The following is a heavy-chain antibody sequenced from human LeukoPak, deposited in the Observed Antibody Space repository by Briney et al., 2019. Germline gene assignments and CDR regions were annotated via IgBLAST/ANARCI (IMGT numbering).Heavy chain of an antibody. CDR2: ISASGGTT. J-gene: IGHJ5*01. V-gene: IGHV3-23*01. D-gene: IGHD2-2*01. Sequence: GGSLRLSCAASGLTFNNYAMSWVRQAPGKGLEWVSAISASGGTTYYADSVKGRFTISRDNSENTLFPQMNSLRAEDTAVYYCAKEPREYCSSTSCPNWFDSWGQGTLVTVSS. CDR3: AKEPREYCSSTSCPNWFDS. CDR1: GLTFNNYA.